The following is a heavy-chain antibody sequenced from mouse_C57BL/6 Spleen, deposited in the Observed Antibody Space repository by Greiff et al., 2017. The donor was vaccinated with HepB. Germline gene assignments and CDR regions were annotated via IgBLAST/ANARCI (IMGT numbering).Heavy chain of an antibody. CDR3: ARGTTVVGDYYFDY. J-gene: IGHJ2*01. CDR1: GYTFTSYG. V-gene: IGHV1-81*01. D-gene: IGHD1-1*01. CDR2: IYPRSGNT. Sequence: QVQLKESGAELARPGASVKLSCKASGYTFTSYGISWVKQRTGQGLEWIGEIYPRSGNTYYNEKFKGKATLTADKSSSTAYMELRSLTSEDSAVYFCARGTTVVGDYYFDYWGQGTTLTVSS.